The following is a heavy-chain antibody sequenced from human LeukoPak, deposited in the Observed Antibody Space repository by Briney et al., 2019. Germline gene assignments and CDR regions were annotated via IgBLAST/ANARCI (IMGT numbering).Heavy chain of an antibody. J-gene: IGHJ5*02. CDR2: IYTSGST. D-gene: IGHD3-9*01. V-gene: IGHV4-4*09. CDR1: GGSISSYY. Sequence: SETLSLTCTVSGGSISSYYWSWIRQPPGKGLEWIGYIYTSGSTNYNPSLKSRVTISVDTSKNQFSLKLSSVTAADTAVYYCARQETGCRTSCYNWFDPWGQGTLVTVSS. CDR3: ARQETGCRTSCYNWFDP.